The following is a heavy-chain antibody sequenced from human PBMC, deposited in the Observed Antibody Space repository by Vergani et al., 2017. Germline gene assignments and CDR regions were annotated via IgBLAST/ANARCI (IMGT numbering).Heavy chain of an antibody. CDR2: IKRDGTET. D-gene: IGHD3-10*01. J-gene: IGHJ4*02. CDR3: ARDYLDFSGSGSPYYFDH. CDR1: GFTFGDYY. Sequence: EVHLEESGGGLVQPGGSLRLSCAASGFTFGDYYMAWIRLAPGKGLDWVASIKRDGTETFYVDSVTGRFTISRDNAKNSLYLEMNSLRAEDTAVYYCARDYLDFSGSGSPYYFDHWGQGTQVTVSS. V-gene: IGHV3-7*01.